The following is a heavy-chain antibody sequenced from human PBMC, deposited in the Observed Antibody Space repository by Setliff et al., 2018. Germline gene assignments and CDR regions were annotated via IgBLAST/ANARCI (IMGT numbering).Heavy chain of an antibody. D-gene: IGHD1-7*01. V-gene: IGHV3-30*03. CDR2: ISDDGISD. CDR3: ARDKFRNSGGLYC. CDR1: GFPFSTYG. Sequence: GGSLRLSCAASGFPFSTYGMHWVRQAPGEGLEWVATISDDGISDFYADSVKGRFSVFRDNSKNTLYLQMSSLRPDDAAMYYCARDKFRNSGGLYCWGQGTLVTVSS. J-gene: IGHJ4*02.